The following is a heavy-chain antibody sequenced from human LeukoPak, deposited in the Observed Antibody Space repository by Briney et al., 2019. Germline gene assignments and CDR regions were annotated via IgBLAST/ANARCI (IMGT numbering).Heavy chain of an antibody. CDR1: GASITSADYY. CDR3: ARGHYKFLEAGHYYTDV. CDR2: VLFTGDT. Sequence: SETLSLTCTVSGASITSADYYWGWIRQPPGKGLEWIGSVLFTGDTYFTPSLKSRVTISVHTSNKQFSLNLSSVTAADTAVYYCARGHYKFLEAGHYYTDVWGKGTTVTVSS. V-gene: IGHV4-39*01. J-gene: IGHJ6*03. D-gene: IGHD3-3*01.